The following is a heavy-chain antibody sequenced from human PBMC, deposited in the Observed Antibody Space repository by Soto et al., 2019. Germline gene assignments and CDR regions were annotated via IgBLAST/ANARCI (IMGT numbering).Heavy chain of an antibody. CDR1: GGTFSSYT. Sequence: QVQLVQSGAEVKKPGSSVKVSCKASGGTFSSYTISWVRQAPGQGLEWMGRIIPILGIANYAQKFQGRVTITADQSTSTAYMELSSMRSEDTAVYYCARGDPVMDAFDIWGEGKMVTVSS. CDR3: ARGDPVMDAFDI. CDR2: IIPILGIA. D-gene: IGHD2-21*01. J-gene: IGHJ3*02. V-gene: IGHV1-69*02.